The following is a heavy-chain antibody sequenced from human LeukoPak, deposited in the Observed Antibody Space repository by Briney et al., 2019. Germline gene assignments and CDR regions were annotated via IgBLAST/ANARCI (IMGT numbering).Heavy chain of an antibody. CDR2: ISYDGSNK. D-gene: IGHD3-10*01. Sequence: PGGSLRLSCAASGFTFSSYAMHWVRQAPGKGLEWVAVISYDGSNKYYADSVKGRFTISRDNSKNTLYLQMNSLRAEDTAVYYCARFGVSYDAFDIWGQGTMVTVSS. CDR1: GFTFSSYA. V-gene: IGHV3-30-3*01. CDR3: ARFGVSYDAFDI. J-gene: IGHJ3*02.